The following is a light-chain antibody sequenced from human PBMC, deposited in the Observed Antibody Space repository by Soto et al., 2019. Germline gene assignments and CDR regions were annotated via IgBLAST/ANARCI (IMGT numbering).Light chain of an antibody. CDR3: QQRSNWPRLT. J-gene: IGKJ4*01. CDR2: DAS. V-gene: IGKV3-11*01. Sequence: EIVLTQSPASLSLSPGERATLSCRASQSVSSYLAWYQQKPGQAPRLLIYDASNRAIGIPARFSGSGSGTDFTLTISSLQPEDFAVYFCQQRSNWPRLTFGGGTKVDIK. CDR1: QSVSSY.